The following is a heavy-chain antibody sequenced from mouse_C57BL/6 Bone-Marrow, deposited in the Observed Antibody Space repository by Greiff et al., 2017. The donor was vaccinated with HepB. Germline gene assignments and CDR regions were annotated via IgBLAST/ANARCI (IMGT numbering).Heavy chain of an antibody. CDR1: GFTFSDYG. V-gene: IGHV5-15*01. Sequence: EVQRVESGGGLVQPGGSLKLSCAASGFTFSDYGMPWVRQTPRKGPEWVASISNLAYSIYYADTVTGRFTISRENAKNTLYLEMSSLRSKDTAMYYCARVCYDTTGDYFDFWGQGTTLTVSS. J-gene: IGHJ2*01. CDR2: ISNLAYSI. CDR3: ARVCYDTTGDYFDF. D-gene: IGHD2-4*01.